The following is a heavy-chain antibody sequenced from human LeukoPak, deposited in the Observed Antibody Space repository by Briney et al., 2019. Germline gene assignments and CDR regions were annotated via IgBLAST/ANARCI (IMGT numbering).Heavy chain of an antibody. CDR2: ISYLSSHV. D-gene: IGHD3-16*01. Sequence: GGSLRLSCSASGFTFRDDDMNWVRQAPGKGLEWVSSISYLSSHVYYGDSVKGRFSISRDNAKNSLYLQMNSLGAEDTAIYYCGRAFPPLRTSSAGDLWGQGILVTVSS. V-gene: IGHV3-21*01. CDR1: GFTFRDDD. J-gene: IGHJ4*02. CDR3: GRAFPPLRTSSAGDL.